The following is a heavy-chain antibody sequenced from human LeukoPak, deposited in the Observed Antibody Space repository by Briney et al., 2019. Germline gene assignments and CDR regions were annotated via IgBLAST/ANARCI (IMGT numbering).Heavy chain of an antibody. J-gene: IGHJ4*02. CDR3: ARDSMHSAYGDEY. CDR2: IYTSGIT. D-gene: IGHD1-26*01. CDR1: GGSINSYY. V-gene: IGHV4-4*07. Sequence: SETLSLTCTVSGGSINSYYWSWIRQPAGKGLEWIGRIYTSGITNYNPSHKSRVTMSVDTSKNQFSLKLNSVTAADTAVYYCARDSMHSAYGDEYWGQGTLVTVSS.